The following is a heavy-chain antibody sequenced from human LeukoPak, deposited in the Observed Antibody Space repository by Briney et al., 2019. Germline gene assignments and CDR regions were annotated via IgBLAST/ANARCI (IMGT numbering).Heavy chain of an antibody. CDR3: AREDYYDSSGYH. CDR2: IYSGGST. V-gene: IGHV3-53*01. D-gene: IGHD3-22*01. CDR1: GFTVSSNY. J-gene: IGHJ5*02. Sequence: PGGSLRLSCAASGFTVSSNYMSWVRQAPGKGLEWVSVIYSGGSTYYADSVKGRFTISRDNSKNTLYLQMNRLRAEDTAVYYCAREDYYDSSGYHWGQGTLVTVSS.